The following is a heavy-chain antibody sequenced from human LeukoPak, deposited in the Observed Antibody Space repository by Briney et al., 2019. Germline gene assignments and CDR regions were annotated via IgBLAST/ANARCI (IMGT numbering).Heavy chain of an antibody. J-gene: IGHJ4*02. CDR3: AREGGYDILTGYYNPTPFDY. Sequence: SETLSLTCTVSGGSISSYYWSWIRQPPGKGLEWIGYIYYSGSTNYNPSLKSRVTISVDTSKNQFSLKLSSVTAADTAVCYCAREGGYDILTGYYNPTPFDYWGQGTLVTVSS. V-gene: IGHV4-59*01. CDR2: IYYSGST. CDR1: GGSISSYY. D-gene: IGHD3-9*01.